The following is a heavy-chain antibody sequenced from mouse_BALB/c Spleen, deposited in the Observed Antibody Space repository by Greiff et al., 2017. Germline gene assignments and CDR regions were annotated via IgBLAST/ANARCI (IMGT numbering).Heavy chain of an antibody. V-gene: IGHV5-9-4*01. CDR3: ARDRADGYYGYYYAMDY. CDR1: GFTFSSYA. J-gene: IGHJ4*01. Sequence: DVKLVESGGGLVKPGGSLKLSCAASGFTFSSYAMSWVRQSPEKRLEWVAEISSGGSYTYYPDTVTGRFTISRDNAKNTLYLEMSSLRSEDTAMYYCARDRADGYYGYYYAMDYWGQGTSVTVSS. D-gene: IGHD2-3*01. CDR2: ISSGGSYT.